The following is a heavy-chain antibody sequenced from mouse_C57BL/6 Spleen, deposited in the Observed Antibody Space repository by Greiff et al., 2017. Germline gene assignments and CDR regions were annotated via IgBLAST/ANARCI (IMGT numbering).Heavy chain of an antibody. CDR2: IWSGGST. D-gene: IGHD1-1*01. V-gene: IGHV2-2*01. J-gene: IGHJ4*01. CDR3: ASLYYYEGSYAMDY. CDR1: GFSLTSYG. Sequence: QVQLKESGPGLVQPSQSLSITCTVSGFSLTSYGVHWVRQSPGKGLEWLGVIWSGGSTDYNAAFISRLSISKDNSKSQVFFKMNSLQADDTAIYYCASLYYYEGSYAMDYWGQGTSVTVSS.